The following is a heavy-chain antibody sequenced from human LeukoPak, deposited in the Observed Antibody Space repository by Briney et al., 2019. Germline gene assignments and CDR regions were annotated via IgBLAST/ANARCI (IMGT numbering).Heavy chain of an antibody. V-gene: IGHV3-23*01. CDR3: AKGRGDVGATSAFDF. D-gene: IGHD1-26*01. J-gene: IGHJ3*01. CDR2: ISGRGGDT. CDR1: GFTFINYA. Sequence: GGSPRLSCVASGFTFINYAMNWFRQAPGKGLQWVSAISGRGGDTYYADSVKGRFTISRDNSKNTLYLQMNSLRAEDTAVYYCAKGRGDVGATSAFDFWGQGTSVTVSS.